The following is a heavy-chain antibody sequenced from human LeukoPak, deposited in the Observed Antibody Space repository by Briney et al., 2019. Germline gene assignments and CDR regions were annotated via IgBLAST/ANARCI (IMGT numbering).Heavy chain of an antibody. CDR2: ITSGSSTT. V-gene: IGHV3-48*03. J-gene: IGHJ3*02. Sequence: GGSLRLSCAASGFTFSTYEMNWVRQAPGKGLEWGSYITSGSSTTLYADSVRGRFTVFRDNSKNSLYLQMNSMRAEDTAIYYCARGGNTGYNYNAFDIWGQGTMVTVSS. CDR1: GFTFSTYE. CDR3: ARGGNTGYNYNAFDI. D-gene: IGHD3-9*01.